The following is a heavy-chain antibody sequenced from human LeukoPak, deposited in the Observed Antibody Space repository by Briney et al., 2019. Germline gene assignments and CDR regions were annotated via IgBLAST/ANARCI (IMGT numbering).Heavy chain of an antibody. J-gene: IGHJ4*02. D-gene: IGHD2-15*01. CDR1: GFNFNTHW. CDR3: ARERLRYCSGGSCYGVSD. V-gene: IGHV3-7*01. Sequence: GGSLRLSCVASGFNFNTHWMSWVRQAPGKGLEWVANINEDGSETYYVDSVKGRFTISRDNSKNTLYLQMNSLRAEDTAVYYCARERLRYCSGGSCYGVSDWGQGTLVTVSS. CDR2: INEDGSET.